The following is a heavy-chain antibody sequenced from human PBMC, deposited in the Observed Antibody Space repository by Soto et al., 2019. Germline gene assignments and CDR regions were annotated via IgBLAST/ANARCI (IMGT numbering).Heavy chain of an antibody. CDR2: ISSSGSTI. CDR1: GFTFSSYE. CDR3: ARDHKGGYYYYGMDV. J-gene: IGHJ6*02. Sequence: EVQLVESGGGLVQPGGSLRLSCAASGFTFSSYEMNWVRQAPGKGLEWVSYISSSGSTIYYADSAKGRFTISRDNAKNSLYLQMNSLRAEDTAVYYCARDHKGGYYYYGMDVWGQGTTVTVSS. V-gene: IGHV3-48*03.